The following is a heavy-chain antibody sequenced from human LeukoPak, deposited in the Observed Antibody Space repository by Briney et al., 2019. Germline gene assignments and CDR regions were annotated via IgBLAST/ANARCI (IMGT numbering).Heavy chain of an antibody. V-gene: IGHV4-38-2*02. CDR1: GYSITSGYY. Sequence: SETLSLTCNVSGYSITSGYYWGWIRQPPGKGLEWIGEINHSGSTNYNPSLKSRVTISVDTSKSQFSLKLSSVTAADTAVYYCARGYFWSGYYTRHNWFDPWGQGTLVTVSS. CDR3: ARGYFWSGYYTRHNWFDP. J-gene: IGHJ5*02. CDR2: INHSGST. D-gene: IGHD3-3*01.